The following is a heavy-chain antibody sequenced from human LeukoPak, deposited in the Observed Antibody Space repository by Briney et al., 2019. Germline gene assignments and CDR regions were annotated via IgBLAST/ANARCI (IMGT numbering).Heavy chain of an antibody. CDR2: TYYRSKWFN. D-gene: IGHD3-10*01. CDR1: GDSVSSNSAA. Sequence: SQTLSLTCAIFGDSVSSNSAAWSWTGQSPSRGLEWLGRTYYRSKWFNEYAVSVKSRITINPDTSKNQFSLQLKSLTPDDTAVYYCARFRAQMVAFDYWGQGILVTVSS. V-gene: IGHV6-1*01. J-gene: IGHJ4*02. CDR3: ARFRAQMVAFDY.